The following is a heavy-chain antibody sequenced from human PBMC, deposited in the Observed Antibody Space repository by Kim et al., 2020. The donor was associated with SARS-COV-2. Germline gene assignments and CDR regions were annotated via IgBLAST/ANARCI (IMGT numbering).Heavy chain of an antibody. CDR3: TTTRLWFGEYIDY. J-gene: IGHJ4*02. CDR1: GFTFSNAW. V-gene: IGHV3-15*01. D-gene: IGHD3-10*01. CDR2: IKSKTDGGTT. Sequence: GGSLRLSCAASGFTFSNAWMSWVRQAPGKGLEWVGRIKSKTDGGTTDYAAPVKGRFTISRDDSKNTLYLQMNSLKTEDTAVYYCTTTRLWFGEYIDYWGQGTLVTVSS.